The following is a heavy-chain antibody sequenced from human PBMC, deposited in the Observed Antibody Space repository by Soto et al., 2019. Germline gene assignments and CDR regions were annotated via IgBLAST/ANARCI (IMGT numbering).Heavy chain of an antibody. D-gene: IGHD1-1*01. CDR2: MNPNSGNT. V-gene: IGHV1-8*01. J-gene: IGHJ6*03. Sequence: ASVKVSCKASGYTFTSYDINWVRQATGQGLEWMGWMNPNSGNTGYAQKFQGRVTMTRNTSISTAYMELSSLRAEDTAVYYCAKDFIRGTHRNYYYYMDVWGKGTTVTVSS. CDR1: GYTFTSYD. CDR3: AKDFIRGTHRNYYYYMDV.